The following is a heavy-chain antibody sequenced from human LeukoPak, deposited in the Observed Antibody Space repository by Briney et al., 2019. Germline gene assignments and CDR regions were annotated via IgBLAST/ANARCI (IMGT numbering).Heavy chain of an antibody. CDR1: GFPLSCYC. J-gene: IGHJ4*02. D-gene: IGHD2-15*01. CDR2: ISSSGSAI. V-gene: IGHV3-48*01. Sequence: GGSLRLPCAACGFPLSCYCINWVRQAPGKGLEWVSYISSSGSAIYYVDSVKGRFTVSRDNAKNSLFLQMNSPRAEDTAVYYCVRVKGSYFDYWGPGALVTVSS. CDR3: VRVKGSYFDY.